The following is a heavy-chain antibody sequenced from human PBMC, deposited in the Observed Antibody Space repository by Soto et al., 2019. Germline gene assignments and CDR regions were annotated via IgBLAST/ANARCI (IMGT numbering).Heavy chain of an antibody. D-gene: IGHD1-26*01. CDR1: GLTFSSYS. V-gene: IGHV3-21*06. CDR2: ISSTSSYI. Sequence: EVQLVESGGGLVKPGGSLRLSCAASGLTFSSYSMNWVRQAPGKGLEWVSSISSTSSYIYYADSVKGRFTISRDNAKNSLFLQMNSLRAEDTAVYYCARGRWELPDYWGQGTLVTVSS. CDR3: ARGRWELPDY. J-gene: IGHJ4*02.